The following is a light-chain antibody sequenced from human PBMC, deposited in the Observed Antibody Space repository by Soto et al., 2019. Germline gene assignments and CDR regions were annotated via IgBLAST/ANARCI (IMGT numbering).Light chain of an antibody. Sequence: EIVMTQSPATLSVSTGERATLSCRASQSVSSELAWYQQKPGQAPRLLIYGTSTRATGFPARFSGSGSGTEFTLTINSLQSEDFAVDYCHQYNNWPLTFGQGTKVEIK. V-gene: IGKV3-15*01. CDR3: HQYNNWPLT. J-gene: IGKJ1*01. CDR1: QSVSSE. CDR2: GTS.